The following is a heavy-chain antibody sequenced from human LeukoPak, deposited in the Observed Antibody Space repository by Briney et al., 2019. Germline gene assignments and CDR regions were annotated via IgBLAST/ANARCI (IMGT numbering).Heavy chain of an antibody. D-gene: IGHD6-19*01. V-gene: IGHV1-3*01. J-gene: IGHJ4*02. CDR1: GGTFSSYA. Sequence: ASVKVSCKASGGTFSSYAISWVRQAPGQGLEWMGWINAGNGNTKFSQKFQGRVTITRDTSASTAYMELSSLRSEDTAVYYCARDHGDSSGSTVFFDYWGQGTLVTVSS. CDR2: INAGNGNT. CDR3: ARDHGDSSGSTVFFDY.